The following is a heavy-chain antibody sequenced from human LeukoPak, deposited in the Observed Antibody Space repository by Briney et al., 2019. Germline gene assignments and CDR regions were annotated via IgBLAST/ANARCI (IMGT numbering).Heavy chain of an antibody. CDR2: IYHSGNT. V-gene: IGHV4-38-2*01. D-gene: IGHD7-27*01. Sequence: SETLSLTCVVSGYSISTGYYWGWIRPPPGKGLEWIGSIYHSGNTYHSPSLKRRVTISVDTSTNHFSLNLTSVTAADTAVDYCARRPSGSTAGDHRPDWYFDLWGPGTLVTVSS. CDR3: ARRPSGSTAGDHRPDWYFDL. J-gene: IGHJ2*01. CDR1: GYSISTGYY.